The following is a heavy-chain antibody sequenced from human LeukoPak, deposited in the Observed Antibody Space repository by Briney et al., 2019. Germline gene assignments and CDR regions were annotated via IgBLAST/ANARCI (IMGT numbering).Heavy chain of an antibody. CDR3: ARDYDSSGYYPPFDY. D-gene: IGHD3-22*01. CDR2: ISYDGSNK. V-gene: IGHV3-30*04. Sequence: GGSLRLSCAASGFTFSSYAMHWVRQAPGKGLEWVAVISYDGSNKYYADSVKGRFTISRDNSKNTLYLQMNSLRAEDTAVYYCARDYDSSGYYPPFDYWGQGTLVTVSS. CDR1: GFTFSSYA. J-gene: IGHJ4*02.